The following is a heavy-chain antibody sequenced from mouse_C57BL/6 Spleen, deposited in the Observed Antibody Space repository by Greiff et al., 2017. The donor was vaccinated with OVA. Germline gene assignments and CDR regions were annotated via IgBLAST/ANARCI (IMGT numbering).Heavy chain of an antibody. CDR2: ILPGSGST. CDR3: ARQGYYDYDFAWFAY. D-gene: IGHD2-4*01. J-gene: IGHJ3*01. CDR1: GYTFTGYW. V-gene: IGHV1-9*01. Sequence: VQLQQSGAELMKPGASVKLSCKATGYTFTGYWIEWVKQRPGHGLEWIGEILPGSGSTNYNEKFKGKATFTADTSSNTAYMQLSSLTTEDSAIYDCARQGYYDYDFAWFAYWGQGTLVTVSA.